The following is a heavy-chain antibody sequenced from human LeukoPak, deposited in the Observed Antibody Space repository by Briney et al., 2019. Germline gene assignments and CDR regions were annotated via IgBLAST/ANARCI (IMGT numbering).Heavy chain of an antibody. D-gene: IGHD6-6*01. Sequence: SGRSLRLSCAASGFTSDDYAMHWVRQAPGKGLEWVSGISWNSGSIGYADSVKGRFTISRDNAKNSLYLQMNSLRAEDTALYYCAKDTGFEYSSSMSSWGQGTLVTVSS. J-gene: IGHJ5*02. V-gene: IGHV3-9*02. CDR2: ISWNSGSI. CDR3: AKDTGFEYSSSMSS. CDR1: GFTSDDYA.